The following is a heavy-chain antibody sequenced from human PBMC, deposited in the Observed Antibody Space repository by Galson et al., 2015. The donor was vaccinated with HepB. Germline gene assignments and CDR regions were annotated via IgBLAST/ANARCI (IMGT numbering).Heavy chain of an antibody. D-gene: IGHD2-15*01. CDR1: GFTFTSSA. Sequence: SVKVSCKASGFTFTSSAMQWVRQARGQRLEWIGWIVVGSGNTNYAQKFQERVTITRDMSTSTAYMELSSLKASDTAMYYCAISGYCSGGSCASPYYYYGMDVWGQGTTVTVSS. CDR3: AISGYCSGGSCASPYYYYGMDV. V-gene: IGHV1-58*02. CDR2: IVVGSGNT. J-gene: IGHJ6*02.